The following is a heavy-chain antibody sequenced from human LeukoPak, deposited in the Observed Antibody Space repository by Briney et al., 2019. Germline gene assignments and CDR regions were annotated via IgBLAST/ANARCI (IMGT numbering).Heavy chain of an antibody. CDR1: GYSVSNHW. J-gene: IGHJ4*02. Sequence: GESLKISCQDFGYSVSNHWIGWVRQMPGKGLEWMGIIYLGDSATRYSPSFQGQVTITADKSISTAYLQWSSLRASDTAIYYCARHPTYTRGWPLDFWGQGTLVTVSS. CDR2: IYLGDSAT. CDR3: ARHPTYTRGWPLDF. D-gene: IGHD6-19*01. V-gene: IGHV5-51*01.